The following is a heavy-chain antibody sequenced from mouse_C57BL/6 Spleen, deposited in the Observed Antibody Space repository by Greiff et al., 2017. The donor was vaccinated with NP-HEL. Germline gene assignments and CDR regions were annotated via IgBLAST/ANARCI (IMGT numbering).Heavy chain of an antibody. J-gene: IGHJ3*01. Sequence: VQLQQSGPGLVQPSQSLSITCTVSGFSLTSYGVHWVRQSPGKGLEWLGVIWSGGSTDYNAAFISRLSISKDNSKSQVFFKMNSLQADDTAIYYCARNSGNYGSREGFAYWGQGTLVTVSA. V-gene: IGHV2-2*01. CDR2: IWSGGST. D-gene: IGHD1-1*01. CDR3: ARNSGNYGSREGFAY. CDR1: GFSLTSYG.